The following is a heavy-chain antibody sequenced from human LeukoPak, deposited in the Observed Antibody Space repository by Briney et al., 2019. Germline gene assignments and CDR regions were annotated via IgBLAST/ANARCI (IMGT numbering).Heavy chain of an antibody. V-gene: IGHV4-59*01. CDR1: GDSMSSYY. Sequence: SETLSLTCTVSGDSMSSYYWSWIRQPPGKGLEWIGYIYYSGSTNYNPSLKSRVTISVDTSKNQFSLKLSSVTAADTAVYYCARGTLATVYFDYWGQGTLVTVSS. J-gene: IGHJ4*02. CDR2: IYYSGST. D-gene: IGHD5-12*01. CDR3: ARGTLATVYFDY.